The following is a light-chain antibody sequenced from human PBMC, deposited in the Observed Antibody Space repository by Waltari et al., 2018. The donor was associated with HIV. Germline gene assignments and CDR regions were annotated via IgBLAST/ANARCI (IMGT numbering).Light chain of an antibody. J-gene: IGLJ3*02. CDR3: CSFARSSTWV. CDR2: EVN. CDR1: SSNIGSYNL. Sequence: QSALTQPASVSGSPGPSITIPCTGTSSNIGSYNLVSWYHNHPGKAPKLMVYEVNNRPSGISNRFSGSKSGNTASLTISGLQAEDEADYYCCSFARSSTWVFGGGTKLSVL. V-gene: IGLV2-23*02.